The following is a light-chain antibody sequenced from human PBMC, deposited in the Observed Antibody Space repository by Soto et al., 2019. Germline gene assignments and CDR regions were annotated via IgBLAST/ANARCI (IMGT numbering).Light chain of an antibody. CDR1: SSNIGSNT. CDR2: SNN. J-gene: IGLJ1*01. Sequence: QSVLTHPPSASGTPGQRVTISCSGSSSNIGSNTGNWYQQLPGTAPKLLIYSNNQRPSGVPDRFSGSKSGTSASLAISGLQSEDEADYYCAAWDDSLNGPDVFGTGTKVTVL. V-gene: IGLV1-44*01. CDR3: AAWDDSLNGPDV.